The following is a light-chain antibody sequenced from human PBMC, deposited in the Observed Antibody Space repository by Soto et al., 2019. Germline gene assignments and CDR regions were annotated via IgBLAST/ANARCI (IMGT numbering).Light chain of an antibody. Sequence: EIVLTQSPATLSLSPGERATLPCRASQSVSSYLAWYRQKPGQAPRLLIYDASNRATGIPAMLRGSWFGADFTLTISSLEPEDFAVSYGPQRNNWPPGVTFSQGTRLEIK. J-gene: IGKJ5*01. CDR1: QSVSSY. CDR2: DAS. CDR3: PQRNNWPPGVT. V-gene: IGKV3-11*01.